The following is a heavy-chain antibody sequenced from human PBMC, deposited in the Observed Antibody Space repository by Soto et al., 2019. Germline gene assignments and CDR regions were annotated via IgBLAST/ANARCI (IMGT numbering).Heavy chain of an antibody. D-gene: IGHD3-9*01. J-gene: IGHJ4*02. Sequence: ASVKVSCKASGYTFTSYYMHWVRQAPGQGLEWMGIINPSGGSTSYAQKFQGRDTMTRDTSTSTVYMELSSLRSEDTAVYYCASGDYDILTGYEPTGDYWGQGTLVTVSS. CDR2: INPSGGST. CDR1: GYTFTSYY. V-gene: IGHV1-46*03. CDR3: ASGDYDILTGYEPTGDY.